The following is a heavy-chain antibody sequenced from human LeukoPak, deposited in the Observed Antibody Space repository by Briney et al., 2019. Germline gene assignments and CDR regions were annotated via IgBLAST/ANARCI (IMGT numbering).Heavy chain of an antibody. CDR1: GGSISTHY. CDR3: ARITLGYSYDHEDH. V-gene: IGHV4-59*08. J-gene: IGHJ4*02. Sequence: SETVSLTCTVSGGSISTHYWSWIRQPPGKGLEWIGYIYYYGSTNYNPSLKSRVTMSVDTSKNQFSLKLSSVTAADTAMYYCARITLGYSYDHEDHWGQGTLASVSS. D-gene: IGHD5-18*01. CDR2: IYYYGST.